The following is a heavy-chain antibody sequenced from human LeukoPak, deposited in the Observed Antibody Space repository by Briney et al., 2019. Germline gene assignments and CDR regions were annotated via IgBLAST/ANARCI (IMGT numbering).Heavy chain of an antibody. J-gene: IGHJ6*02. V-gene: IGHV3-48*01. CDR3: ASQIMDV. Sequence: GGSLRLSCAASGFTFSNAWMSWVRQAPGKGLEWVSFISSSSSSIYYADSVKGRFTISRDNAENSLYLQMNSLRAEDTAVYYCASQIMDVWGQGTTVIVSS. CDR2: ISSSSSSI. CDR1: GFTFSNAW.